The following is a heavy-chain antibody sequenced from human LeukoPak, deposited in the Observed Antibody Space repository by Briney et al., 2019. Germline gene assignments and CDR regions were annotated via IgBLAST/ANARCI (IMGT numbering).Heavy chain of an antibody. CDR2: VYHSGGA. D-gene: IGHD1-14*01. J-gene: IGHJ4*01. Sequence: SETLSLTCAVSGASIASHSWWSWVRQPPGKGLEWIGEVYHSGGANYKPSLKSRVTISVDTSRDHFSLKLTSVTAADTAVYFCAYNRNFALDNWGQGTLVTVSS. V-gene: IGHV4/OR15-8*01. CDR1: GASIASHSW. CDR3: AYNRNFALDN.